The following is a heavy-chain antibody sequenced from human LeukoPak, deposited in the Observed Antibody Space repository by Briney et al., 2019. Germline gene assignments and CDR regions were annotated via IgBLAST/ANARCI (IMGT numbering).Heavy chain of an antibody. CDR1: GFTFSNYE. V-gene: IGHV3-48*03. CDR2: TSTSGTTT. CDR3: TRNGGGLGY. D-gene: IGHD2-21*01. Sequence: GGSLRLSCAASGFTFSNYEIIWVRQAPGKGLEWISYTSTSGTTTNYADSVKGRFTIPRDNAKNSLYLQMNSLSGEDTAVYYCTRNGGGLGYWGQGTLVTVSS. J-gene: IGHJ4*02.